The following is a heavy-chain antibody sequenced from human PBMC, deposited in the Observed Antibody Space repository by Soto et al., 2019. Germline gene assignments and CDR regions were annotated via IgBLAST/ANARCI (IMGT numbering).Heavy chain of an antibody. CDR3: ARGGGSYSSSWYQYYFDY. Sequence: SLRLSCAASGFTFSSYEMNWVRQAPGKGLEWVSYISSSGSTIYYADSVKGRFTISRDNAKNSLYLQMNSLRAEDTAVYYCARGGGSYSSSWYQYYFDYWGQGTLVTVSS. D-gene: IGHD6-13*01. CDR2: ISSSGSTI. J-gene: IGHJ4*02. CDR1: GFTFSSYE. V-gene: IGHV3-48*03.